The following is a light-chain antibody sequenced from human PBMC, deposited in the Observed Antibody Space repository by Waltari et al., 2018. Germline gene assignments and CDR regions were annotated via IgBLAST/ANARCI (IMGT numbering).Light chain of an antibody. CDR1: QLGHKF. J-gene: IGLJ1*01. CDR3: QAWDSSSDSYV. V-gene: IGLV3-1*01. Sequence: SYELTQPPSVSVSAGQTASITYSGDQLGHKFVCWFQQRPGQSPVLVIYQDKKRPSGIPERFSGSNSGNTATLTISGTQPLDEADYYCQAWDSSSDSYVFGSGTKVTV. CDR2: QDK.